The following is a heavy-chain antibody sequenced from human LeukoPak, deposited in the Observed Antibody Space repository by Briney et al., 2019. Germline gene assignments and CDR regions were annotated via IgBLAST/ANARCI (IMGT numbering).Heavy chain of an antibody. CDR1: GLTFSSYA. CDR3: ARGYNWNHFDY. CDR2: ISYDGSNK. J-gene: IGHJ4*02. V-gene: IGHV3-30-3*01. Sequence: PGGSLRLSCAASGLTFSSYAMHWVRQAPGKGLEWVAVISYDGSNKYYADSVKGRFTISRDNSKKTLYLQMNSLRAEDTAVYYCARGYNWNHFDYWGQGTLVTVSS. D-gene: IGHD1-20*01.